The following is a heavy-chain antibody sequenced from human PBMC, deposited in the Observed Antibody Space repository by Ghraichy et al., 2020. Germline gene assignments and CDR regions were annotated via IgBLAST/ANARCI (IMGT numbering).Heavy chain of an antibody. D-gene: IGHD5-12*01. V-gene: IGHV4-39*01. J-gene: IGHJ5*02. CDR2: IHYSGNT. Sequence: SETLSLTCTVSGGSINSKTYYWGWIRQPPGKGLEWMGSIHYSGNTYYNPSLESRVIISIDTSKNQFSLKLKSVTAADTAAYYCARQWQEWLIRRGWFDPWGQGSVVTVSS. CDR1: GGSINSKTYY. CDR3: ARQWQEWLIRRGWFDP.